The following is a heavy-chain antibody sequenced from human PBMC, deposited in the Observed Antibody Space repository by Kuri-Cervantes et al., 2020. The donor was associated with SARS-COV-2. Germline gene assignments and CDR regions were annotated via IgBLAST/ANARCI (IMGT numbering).Heavy chain of an antibody. Sequence: GGSLRLSCAASGFTFSSYGKHWVRQAPGKGLEWVAVISYDGSNNYYADSVKGRFTISRDNSKNTLYLQMNSLRAEDTAVYYCAKDWWSRVIAAAGRPTGVDYWGQGTLVTVSS. CDR3: AKDWWSRVIAAAGRPTGVDY. CDR1: GFTFSSYG. CDR2: ISYDGSNN. J-gene: IGHJ4*02. V-gene: IGHV3-30*18. D-gene: IGHD6-13*01.